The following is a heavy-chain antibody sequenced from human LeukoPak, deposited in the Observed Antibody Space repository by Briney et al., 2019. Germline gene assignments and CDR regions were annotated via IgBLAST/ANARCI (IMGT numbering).Heavy chain of an antibody. Sequence: GGSLRLSCAASGFTFSDYYMSWIRQAPGKGLEWVSHISSSGSTIYYADSMKGRFTISRDSAKNSLYLQMNSLRAEDTAVYYCARALWLGEGFFDYWGQGTLVTVSS. CDR3: ARALWLGEGFFDY. J-gene: IGHJ4*02. D-gene: IGHD3-10*01. V-gene: IGHV3-11*04. CDR2: ISSSGSTI. CDR1: GFTFSDYY.